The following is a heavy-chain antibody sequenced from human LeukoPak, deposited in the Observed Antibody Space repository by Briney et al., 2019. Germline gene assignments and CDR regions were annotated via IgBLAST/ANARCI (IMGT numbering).Heavy chain of an antibody. CDR2: INPSGGST. CDR1: GYTFTSYY. Sequence: ASVKVSCKASGYTFTSYYIHWVRQAPGRGLEWMGIINPSGGSTNYAQKFQGRVTMTRDTSTSTVYMELSSPRSEDTAVYYCARVRPLYGDYYFDYWGQGTLVTVSS. D-gene: IGHD4-17*01. CDR3: ARVRPLYGDYYFDY. V-gene: IGHV1-46*01. J-gene: IGHJ4*02.